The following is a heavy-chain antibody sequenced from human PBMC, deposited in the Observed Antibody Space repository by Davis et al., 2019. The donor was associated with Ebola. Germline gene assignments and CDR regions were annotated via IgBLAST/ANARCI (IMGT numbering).Heavy chain of an antibody. CDR1: GGSISSSSYY. CDR2: IYYSGST. D-gene: IGHD1-7*01. V-gene: IGHV4-30-4*01. J-gene: IGHJ3*02. CDR3: ARGGYNWNYLGAFDI. Sequence: PSETLSLTCTVSGGSISSSSYYWSWIRQPPGKGLEWIGYIYYSGSTYYNPSLKSRVTISVDTSKNQFSLKLSSVTAADTAVYYCARGGYNWNYLGAFDIWGQGTMVTVSS.